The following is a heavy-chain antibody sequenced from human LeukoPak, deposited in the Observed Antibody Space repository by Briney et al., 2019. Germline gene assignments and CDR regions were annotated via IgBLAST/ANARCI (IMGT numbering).Heavy chain of an antibody. CDR2: IYPGDSDT. D-gene: IGHD5-12*01. Sequence: GKSLKISCKGSGYSFTSYWIGWVRQMPGKGLEWMGIIYPGDSDTKYSPSFQGQVAMSADKSISTAYLQWSSLKASDTAMYYCARQGGYSGYDLDSWGQGTLVTVSS. CDR1: GYSFTSYW. CDR3: ARQGGYSGYDLDS. J-gene: IGHJ4*02. V-gene: IGHV5-51*01.